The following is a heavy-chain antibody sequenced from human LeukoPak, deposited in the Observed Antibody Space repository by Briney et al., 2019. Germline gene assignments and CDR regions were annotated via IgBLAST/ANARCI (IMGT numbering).Heavy chain of an antibody. CDR3: VSPRGFSYGYFDY. Sequence: SETLSLTCTVSGGSISSSSAYWGWIRQPPGKGLEWIGSIYYSKNTYYNPSLKSRVTLSADTSKNQFSLTLGSVSATDTAVYYCVSPRGFSYGYFDYWGQGTLVTVSS. J-gene: IGHJ4*02. V-gene: IGHV4-39*01. CDR2: IYYSKNT. D-gene: IGHD5-18*01. CDR1: GGSISSSSAY.